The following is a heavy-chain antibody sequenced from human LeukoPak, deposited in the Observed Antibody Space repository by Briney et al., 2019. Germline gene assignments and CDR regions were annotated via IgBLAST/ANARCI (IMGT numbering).Heavy chain of an antibody. CDR1: GGSFSGYD. D-gene: IGHD2-2*01. Sequence: SETLSLTCAVYGGSFSGYDWSWIRQPPGKGLEWIGEINHSGSTNYNPSLKSRVTISVDTSKNQFSLKLSSVTAADTAVYYCARVIPAATYYYMDVWGKGTTVTVSS. V-gene: IGHV4-34*01. CDR3: ARVIPAATYYYMDV. J-gene: IGHJ6*03. CDR2: INHSGST.